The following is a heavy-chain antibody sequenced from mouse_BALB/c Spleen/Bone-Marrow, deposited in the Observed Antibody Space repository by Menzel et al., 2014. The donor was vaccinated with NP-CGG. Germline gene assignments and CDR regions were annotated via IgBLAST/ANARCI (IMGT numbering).Heavy chain of an antibody. CDR2: IDPYSGGS. CDR3: ARRVYYDYYAMDY. CDR1: DYTFTNYN. D-gene: IGHD1-1*01. J-gene: IGHJ4*01. V-gene: IGHV1S135*01. Sequence: EVQLQQSGPELVKPGASVKVSCKASDYTFTNYNMYWVKQSHGKSLEWIGYIDPYSGGSRYNQNFKGKATLTVDKSSSTAYMHLNSLTSEDSAVYYCARRVYYDYYAMDYWGQGTSVTVSS.